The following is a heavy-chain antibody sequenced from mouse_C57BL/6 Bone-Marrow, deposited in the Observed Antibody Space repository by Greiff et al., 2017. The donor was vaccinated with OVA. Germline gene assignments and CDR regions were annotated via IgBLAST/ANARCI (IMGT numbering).Heavy chain of an antibody. CDR1: GYTFTSYW. D-gene: IGHD1-1*01. J-gene: IGHJ2*01. CDR3: AKKTTIVASWYFDY. CDR2: IHPNSGST. Sequence: QVQLQQPGAELVKPGASVKLSCKASGYTFTSYWMHWVKQRPGQGLEWIGMIHPNSGSTNYNEKFKSKATLTVDKSSSTAYMQLSSLPSEVSAVYSCAKKTTIVASWYFDYWGQGTTLTVSS. V-gene: IGHV1-64*01.